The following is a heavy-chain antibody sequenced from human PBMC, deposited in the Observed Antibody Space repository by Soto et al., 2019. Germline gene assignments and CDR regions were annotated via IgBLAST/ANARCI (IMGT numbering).Heavy chain of an antibody. CDR1: GFTFSNAW. Sequence: PGGSLRLSCAASGFTFSNAWMNWVRQAPGKGLEWVGHIKSKADGGTADYAAPVKGRFTISRDASNNMLYLQMNSLKTEDTAVYFCTTLLTAWGQGALVTVSS. CDR2: IKSKADGGTA. J-gene: IGHJ5*02. D-gene: IGHD1-26*01. CDR3: TTLLTA. V-gene: IGHV3-15*07.